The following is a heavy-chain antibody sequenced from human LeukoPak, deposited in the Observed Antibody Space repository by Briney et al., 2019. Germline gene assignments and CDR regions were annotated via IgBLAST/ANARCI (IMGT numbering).Heavy chain of an antibody. V-gene: IGHV3-23*01. CDR3: AKALPRVVAATLSPLGAFDI. J-gene: IGHJ3*02. Sequence: GGSLRLSWAASGFTFNSYAMRWVRQATGKGLEWISAISGSGGSTYYADSVKGRFTISRDNSENTLYLQMNSLRAEDTAVYYCAKALPRVVAATLSPLGAFDIWGQGTMVTVSS. D-gene: IGHD2-15*01. CDR2: ISGSGGST. CDR1: GFTFNSYA.